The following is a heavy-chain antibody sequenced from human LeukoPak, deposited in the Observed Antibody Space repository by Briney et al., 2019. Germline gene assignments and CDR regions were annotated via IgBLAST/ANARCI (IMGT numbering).Heavy chain of an antibody. CDR1: GFSISSGYY. J-gene: IGHJ1*01. CDR2: FYRRGST. Sequence: PSETLSLTCAVSGFSISSGYYWGWIRQPPGKGLEWVGTFYRRGSTYYNPSLKSRVTISVDTSKNHFSLKLSSVTAADTAMYHCASSGWYDSEYFHHWGQGTLVTVSS. CDR3: ASSGWYDSEYFHH. D-gene: IGHD6-19*01. V-gene: IGHV4-38-2*01.